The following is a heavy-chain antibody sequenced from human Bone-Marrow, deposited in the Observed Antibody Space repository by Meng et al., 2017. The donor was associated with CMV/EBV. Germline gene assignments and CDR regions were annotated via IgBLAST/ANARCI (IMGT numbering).Heavy chain of an antibody. V-gene: IGHV3-21*01. CDR1: GFTFSSYS. CDR3: AREHRLPIPPDLDY. J-gene: IGHJ4*02. Sequence: GESLKISCAASGFTFSSYSMNWVRQAPGKGLEWVSSISSSSSYIYYADSVKGRFTISRDNAKNSLYLQMNSLRAEDTAVYYCAREHRLPIPPDLDYWGLGTLVTVSS. D-gene: IGHD2-2*01. CDR2: ISSSSSYI.